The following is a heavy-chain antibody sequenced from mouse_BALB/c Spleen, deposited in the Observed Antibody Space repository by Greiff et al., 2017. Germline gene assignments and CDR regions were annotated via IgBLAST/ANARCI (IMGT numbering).Heavy chain of an antibody. CDR2: IYWDDDK. CDR3: ARRRVGLYAMDY. CDR1: GFSLSTSGMG. D-gene: IGHD1-1*01. Sequence: QVQLKESGPGILQPSQTLSLTCSFSGFSLSTSGMGVSWIRQPSGKGLEWLAHIYWDDDKRYNPSLKSRLTISKDTSRNQVFLKITSVDTADTATYYCARRRVGLYAMDYWGQGTSVTVSS. V-gene: IGHV8-12*01. J-gene: IGHJ4*01.